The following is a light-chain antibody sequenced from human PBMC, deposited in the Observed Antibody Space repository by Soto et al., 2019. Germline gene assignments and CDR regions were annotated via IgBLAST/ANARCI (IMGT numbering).Light chain of an antibody. CDR2: AAS. V-gene: IGKV1-27*01. Sequence: DIQMTQSPSSLSASVRDRVTITCRASQSISTYLVWYQQKPGTVPKLLIFAASTLQSGVPSRFSGSGSGTDFTLTSSSLQPEDVATYYCQNYNGAPWTFGQGTKVEIK. CDR3: QNYNGAPWT. CDR1: QSISTY. J-gene: IGKJ1*01.